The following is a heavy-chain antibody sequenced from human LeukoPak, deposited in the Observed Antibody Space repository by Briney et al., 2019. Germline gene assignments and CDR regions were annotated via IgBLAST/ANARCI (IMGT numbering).Heavy chain of an antibody. CDR3: ARAIGRYDSSGYYFY. D-gene: IGHD3-22*01. Sequence: SSVKVSCKASGGTFSSYAISWVRQAPGQGLEWMGGIIPIFGTANYAQKFQGRVTITADESTSTAYMELSSLRSEDTAVYYCARAIGRYDSSGYYFYWGQGTLVTVSS. CDR2: IIPIFGTA. J-gene: IGHJ4*02. V-gene: IGHV1-69*13. CDR1: GGTFSSYA.